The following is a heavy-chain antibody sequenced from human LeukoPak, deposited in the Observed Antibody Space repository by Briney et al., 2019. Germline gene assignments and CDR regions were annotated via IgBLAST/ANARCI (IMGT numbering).Heavy chain of an antibody. J-gene: IGHJ4*02. CDR1: GGSFSGYY. V-gene: IGHV4-34*01. D-gene: IGHD2-15*01. CDR2: INHSGST. Sequence: SETLSLTCAVYGGSFSGYYWSWIRQPPGKGPEWIGEINHSGSTNYNPSLKSRVTISVDTSKNQFSLKLSSVTAADTAVYYCARGCYCSGGSCYWDFDYWRQGTIVTVSS. CDR3: ARGCYCSGGSCYWDFDY.